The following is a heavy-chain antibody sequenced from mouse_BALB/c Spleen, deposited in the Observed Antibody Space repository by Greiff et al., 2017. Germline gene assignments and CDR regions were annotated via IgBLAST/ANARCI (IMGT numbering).Heavy chain of an antibody. Sequence: EVQGVESGGGLVQPGGSRKLSCAASGFTFSSFGMHWVRQAPEKGLEWVAYISSGSSTIYYADTVKGRFTISRDNPKNTLFLQMTSLRSEDTAMYYCARSRRLGGDGAMDYWGQGTSVTVSS. D-gene: IGHD3-3*01. V-gene: IGHV5-17*02. CDR3: ARSRRLGGDGAMDY. CDR1: GFTFSSFG. J-gene: IGHJ4*01. CDR2: ISSGSSTI.